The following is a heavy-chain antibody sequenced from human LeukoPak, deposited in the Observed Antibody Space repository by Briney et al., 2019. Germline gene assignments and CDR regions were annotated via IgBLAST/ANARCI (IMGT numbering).Heavy chain of an antibody. V-gene: IGHV5-51*01. CDR3: ARALRTGQGDYVPVL. J-gene: IGHJ4*02. Sequence: GESLKISCKGSGYTFATFWIGWVRQIAGKGLEWMAIIYPGDSETRYSPSFQGQVTISADKSIGTMYLQWSSLKASDTAMYYCARALRTGQGDYVPVLWGQGTLLIVSS. CDR1: GYTFATFW. D-gene: IGHD4-17*01. CDR2: IYPGDSET.